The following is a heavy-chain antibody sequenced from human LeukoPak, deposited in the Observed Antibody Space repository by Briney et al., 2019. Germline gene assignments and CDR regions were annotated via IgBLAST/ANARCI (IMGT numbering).Heavy chain of an antibody. D-gene: IGHD2-15*01. CDR3: ARQEYCSGGSCYTWFDP. CDR1: GYSFTSNW. Sequence: GESLKISCKGSGYSFTSNWIGWVRQMPGRGLEWMGIIYPGDSDTRYSPSFQGQVTISADKSISTAYLQWSSLKASDTAIYYCARQEYCSGGSCYTWFDPWGQGTLVIVSS. J-gene: IGHJ5*02. CDR2: IYPGDSDT. V-gene: IGHV5-51*01.